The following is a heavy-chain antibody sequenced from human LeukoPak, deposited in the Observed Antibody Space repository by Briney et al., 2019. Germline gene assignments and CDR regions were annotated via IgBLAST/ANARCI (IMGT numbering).Heavy chain of an antibody. CDR2: IKSGTT. V-gene: IGHV3-15*01. CDR3: TTRNRVPHGMDV. Sequence: GGSLRLSCAASGFTFTNAWMSWVRQAPGEGLEWVGRIKSGTTDYAAPVKGRFTISRDDSKNTLYLQMNSLKNEDSAVYYCTTRNRVPHGMDVWGQGTTVTVSS. CDR1: GFTFTNAW. J-gene: IGHJ6*02. D-gene: IGHD1-14*01.